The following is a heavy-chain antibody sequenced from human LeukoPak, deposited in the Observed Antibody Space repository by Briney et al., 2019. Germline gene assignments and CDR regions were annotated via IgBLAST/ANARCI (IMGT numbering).Heavy chain of an antibody. J-gene: IGHJ4*02. D-gene: IGHD3-16*01. CDR2: IKQYGSEK. Sequence: GGSLRLSCPASGFTFSSHRMSWVRQAPGKGLEWVANIKQYGSEKYYVYSVKGRFTISRDNAKNSLYLQMNSLRAEDTAVYYCAREGGYLDYWGQGTLVTVSS. CDR1: GFTFSSHR. CDR3: AREGGYLDY. V-gene: IGHV3-7*01.